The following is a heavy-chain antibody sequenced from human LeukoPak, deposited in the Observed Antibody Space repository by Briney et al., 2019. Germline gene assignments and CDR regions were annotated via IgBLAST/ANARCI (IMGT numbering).Heavy chain of an antibody. CDR1: GGSISSSSYY. J-gene: IGHJ4*02. Sequence: PSETLSLTCTVSGGSISSSSYYWGWLRQPPGKGLEWIGSIYYSGSTYYNPSLKSRVTISVDTSKNQFSLKLSSVTAADTAVYYCARHAYSSSLGYWGQGTLVTVSS. CDR2: IYYSGST. CDR3: ARHAYSSSLGY. V-gene: IGHV4-39*01. D-gene: IGHD6-6*01.